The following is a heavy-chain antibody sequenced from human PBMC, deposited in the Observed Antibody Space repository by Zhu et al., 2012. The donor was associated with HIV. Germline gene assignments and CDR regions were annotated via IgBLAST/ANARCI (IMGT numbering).Heavy chain of an antibody. D-gene: IGHD3-10*01. V-gene: IGHV4-34*01. CDR1: GGSFSDYH. CDR2: YNHSGST. J-gene: IGHJ4*02. CDR3: VRVLLWFGESSETGYYFDY. Sequence: QVQLQQWGAGLLKPSETLSLTCAVYGGSFSDYHWSWIRQPPGKGRGVDWGKYNHSGSTNYNRPLKSRVTMSVDTSKNQFSLKLSSVTAADTAVYYCVRVLLWFGESSETGYYFDYWGQGTLVTVSS.